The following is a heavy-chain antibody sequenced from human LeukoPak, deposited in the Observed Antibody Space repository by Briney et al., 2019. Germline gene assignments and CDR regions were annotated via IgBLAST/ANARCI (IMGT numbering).Heavy chain of an antibody. J-gene: IGHJ4*01. D-gene: IGHD2-2*01. CDR3: EKCARCSTSYYYYDY. CDR1: GFTFSNDA. CDR2: ISGSGGTT. V-gene: IGHV3-23*01. Sequence: GRSLRLSCAASGFTFSNDAIGWVRQAPGKGLEWVSAISGSGGTTYYADSVKGRFTISRDNSKNTLYLQMNSLSAEDTAVYYCEKCARCSTSYYYYDYWGHRTLVT.